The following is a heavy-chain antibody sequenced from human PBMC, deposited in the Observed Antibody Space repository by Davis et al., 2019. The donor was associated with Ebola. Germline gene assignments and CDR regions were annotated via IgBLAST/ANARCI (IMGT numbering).Heavy chain of an antibody. J-gene: IGHJ4*02. CDR2: ISYDGSNK. V-gene: IGHV3-30*03. Sequence: PGGSLRLSCAASGFTFSNYGMHWVRQAPGKGLEWVAVISYDGSNKYYADSVKGRFTISRDNSKNTLYLQMNSLRAEDTAVYYCASRDGYNGVFYFDYWGQGTLVTVSS. CDR3: ASRDGYNGVFYFDY. D-gene: IGHD5-24*01. CDR1: GFTFSNYG.